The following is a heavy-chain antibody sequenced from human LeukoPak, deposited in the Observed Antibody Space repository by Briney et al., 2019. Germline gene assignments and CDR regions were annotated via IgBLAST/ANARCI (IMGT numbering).Heavy chain of an antibody. CDR1: GFTFSSYA. J-gene: IGHJ4*02. Sequence: GGSLRLSCAASGFTFSSYAMSWVRQAPGKGLEWVSAISGSGGSTYYADSVKGRFTISRDNSKNTLYLQMNSLRAEDTAVYYCAKNELGYCSSTSCSIDSWGQGTLVTVSS. CDR2: ISGSGGST. CDR3: AKNELGYCSSTSCSIDS. V-gene: IGHV3-23*01. D-gene: IGHD2-2*01.